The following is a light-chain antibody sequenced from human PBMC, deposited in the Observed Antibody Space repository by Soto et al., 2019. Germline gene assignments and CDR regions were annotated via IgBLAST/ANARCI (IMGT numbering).Light chain of an antibody. Sequence: DIPMTQSPSTLSASVGDRVTITCRASQSIRSWLAWYQWKPGKAPMLLIYGASSLESRVPLRFSGSGSGTEFTLTIISLQPDDFATYYCQHYHSDPWTFGQGTKVEVK. CDR3: QHYHSDPWT. CDR1: QSIRSW. J-gene: IGKJ1*01. CDR2: GAS. V-gene: IGKV1-5*01.